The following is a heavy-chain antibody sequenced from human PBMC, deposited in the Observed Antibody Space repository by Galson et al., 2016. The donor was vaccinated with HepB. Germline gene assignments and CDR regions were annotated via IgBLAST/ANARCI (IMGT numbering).Heavy chain of an antibody. Sequence: SLRLSCAASGFTFINYGMHWVRQAPGKGLEWVAVISYDGSNQYYADSVKGRFTISRDNSNNTVYLQMNSLRPEDTAVYYCARYENYDFWSAFDHWGQGALVTVSS. D-gene: IGHD3-3*01. CDR1: GFTFINYG. CDR2: ISYDGSNQ. V-gene: IGHV3-30*03. J-gene: IGHJ4*02. CDR3: ARYENYDFWSAFDH.